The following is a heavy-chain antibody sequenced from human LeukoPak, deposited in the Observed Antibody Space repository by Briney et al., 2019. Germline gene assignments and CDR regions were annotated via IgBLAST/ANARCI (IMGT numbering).Heavy chain of an antibody. Sequence: GASVKVSCKASGYTFTSYYMHWVRQAPGQGLEWMGIISPSGGSTSYAQKFQGRVTMTRDTSTSTVYMELSSLRSEDTAVYYCARAHPAGYCSGGSCYLHWGQGTLVTVSS. CDR1: GYTFTSYY. J-gene: IGHJ4*02. CDR2: ISPSGGST. D-gene: IGHD2-15*01. CDR3: ARAHPAGYCSGGSCYLH. V-gene: IGHV1-46*01.